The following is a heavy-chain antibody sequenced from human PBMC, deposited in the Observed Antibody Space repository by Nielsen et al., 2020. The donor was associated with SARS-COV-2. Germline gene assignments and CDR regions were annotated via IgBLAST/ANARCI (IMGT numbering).Heavy chain of an antibody. CDR3: ARLQDSGWPDGIDC. D-gene: IGHD6-19*01. CDR1: GGSVSSNDW. CDR2: VSHSGSI. V-gene: IGHV4-4*02. J-gene: IGHJ4*02. Sequence: SETLSLTCAVSGGSVSSNDWWTWVRQSPGKGLEWIGEVSHSGSINYNPSLKSRVTIYIDTSKTQFSLKLNSVTAADTAVYYCARLQDSGWPDGIDCWGQGTLVTVSP.